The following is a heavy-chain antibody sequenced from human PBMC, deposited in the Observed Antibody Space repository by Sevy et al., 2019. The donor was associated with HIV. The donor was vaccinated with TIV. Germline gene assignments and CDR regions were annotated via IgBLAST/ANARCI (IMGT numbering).Heavy chain of an antibody. Sequence: SETLSLTCTVSGGSITSLYWNWIRQPPGKGLEWIATIYYNGHINYNPSLKSRVTLSLATSKNQFSLRLSSVTAADTAMYYCAGENAWGRGYSWGQGTLVTVSS. V-gene: IGHV4-59*08. CDR1: GGSITSLY. D-gene: IGHD1-26*01. J-gene: IGHJ4*02. CDR2: IYYNGHI. CDR3: AGENAWGRGYS.